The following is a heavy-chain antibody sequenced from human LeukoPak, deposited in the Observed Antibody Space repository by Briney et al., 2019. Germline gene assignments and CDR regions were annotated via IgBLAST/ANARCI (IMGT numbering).Heavy chain of an antibody. D-gene: IGHD6-19*01. CDR2: IYYSGST. J-gene: IGHJ6*03. V-gene: IGHV4-59*01. Sequence: PSETLSLTCTVSGGSISSYYWSWIRQPPGKGLEWIGYIYYSGSTNYNPSLKSRVTISVDTSKNQFSLKLSSVTAADTAVYYCARSSSGWYEYYYMDVWGKGTTVTVSS. CDR1: GGSISSYY. CDR3: ARSSSGWYEYYYMDV.